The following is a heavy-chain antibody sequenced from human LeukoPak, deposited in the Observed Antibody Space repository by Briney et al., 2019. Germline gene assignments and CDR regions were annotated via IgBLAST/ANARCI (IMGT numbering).Heavy chain of an antibody. Sequence: ASVKVSCKVSGYTLTELSMHWVRQAPGKGLEWMGGFDPEDGETIYAQKSQGRVTMTEDTSTDTAYMELSSLRSEDTAVYYCATDLNHVLRYFDWPPGYWGQGTLVTVSS. CDR1: GYTLTELS. CDR2: FDPEDGET. V-gene: IGHV1-24*01. J-gene: IGHJ4*02. CDR3: ATDLNHVLRYFDWPPGY. D-gene: IGHD3-9*01.